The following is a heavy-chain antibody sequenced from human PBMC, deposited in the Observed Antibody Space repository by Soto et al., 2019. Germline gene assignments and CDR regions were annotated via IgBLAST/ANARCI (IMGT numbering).Heavy chain of an antibody. V-gene: IGHV4-30-4*01. CDR1: GGSISSGNYY. Sequence: SETLSLTCTASGGSISSGNYYWSWIRQPPGKGLEWIGFISYSGSTYYSLSLKSRVTISVDTSKNQFSLNLSFVTAADTAVYYCATMGTPATGLYYFDYWGQGTLVTVS. CDR2: ISYSGST. CDR3: ATMGTPATGLYYFDY. D-gene: IGHD5-18*01. J-gene: IGHJ4*02.